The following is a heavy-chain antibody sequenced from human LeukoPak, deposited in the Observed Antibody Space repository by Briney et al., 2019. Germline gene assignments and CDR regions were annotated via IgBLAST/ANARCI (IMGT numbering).Heavy chain of an antibody. D-gene: IGHD5-18*01. CDR3: AKSTAMGPFNY. V-gene: IGHV3-7*01. CDR2: IKEDGSQK. J-gene: IGHJ4*02. Sequence: GGSLRLSCAASGFTFSSYFMGWVRQAPGKGLEWVANIKEDGSQKYYMDSVKGRFTISRDNTKNSLYLQMKSLRAEDTAVYHCAKSTAMGPFNYWGQGTLVTVSS. CDR1: GFTFSSYF.